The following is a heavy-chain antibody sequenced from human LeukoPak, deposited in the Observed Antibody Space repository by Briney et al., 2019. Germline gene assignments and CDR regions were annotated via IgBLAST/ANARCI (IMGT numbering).Heavy chain of an antibody. CDR1: GYTFTSYG. Sequence: ASVKVSCKASGYTFTSYGISWVRQAPGQGLEWMGWISAYNGNTNYAQKLQGRVTMTTDTSTSTAYMELRSLRSDDTAVYYCVRDPQQLVGATGGGFNFWGQGTLVTVSS. CDR2: ISAYNGNT. CDR3: VRDPQQLVGATGGGFNF. J-gene: IGHJ4*02. V-gene: IGHV1-18*01. D-gene: IGHD1-26*01.